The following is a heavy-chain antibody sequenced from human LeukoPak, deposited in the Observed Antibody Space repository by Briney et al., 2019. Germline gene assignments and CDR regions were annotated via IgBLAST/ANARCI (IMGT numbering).Heavy chain of an antibody. CDR1: GLTFISYG. D-gene: IGHD5-18*01. CDR3: ARDRIQLWSGYWYFDL. J-gene: IGHJ2*01. V-gene: IGHV1-18*04. CDR2: ISAYNGNT. Sequence: GASVKVSCKASGLTFISYGISWVRQAPGQGLVWMEWISAYNGNTNYAQKLQGRVTMTTDTSTSTAYMELRSLRSDDTAVYYCARDRIQLWSGYWYFDLWGRGTLVTVSS.